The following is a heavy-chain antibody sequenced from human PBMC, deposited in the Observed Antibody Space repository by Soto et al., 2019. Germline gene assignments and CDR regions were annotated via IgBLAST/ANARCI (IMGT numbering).Heavy chain of an antibody. V-gene: IGHV1-69*01. J-gene: IGHJ1*01. CDR3: ASGHYYDSTGYYLAAYLQH. CDR2: IIPFFDTA. D-gene: IGHD3-22*01. CDR1: VGTFSSYA. Sequence: QVQLVQSGAEVKKTGSSVKVSCKASVGTFSSYAISWVRQAPGQGLEWMAGIIPFFDTANYEPKFQGRVTISADESTSTAYMELNSLRFEDTAVYYCASGHYYDSTGYYLAAYLQHWGQGTLVTVSS.